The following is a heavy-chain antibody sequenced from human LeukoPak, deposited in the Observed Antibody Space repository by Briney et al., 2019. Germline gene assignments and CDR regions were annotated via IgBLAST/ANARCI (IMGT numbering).Heavy chain of an antibody. V-gene: IGHV4-34*01. CDR3: ARAPDYSSYFDF. CDR1: GGSFSGYY. D-gene: IGHD4-11*01. CDR2: INHSGIT. Sequence: SETLSLTCGVYGGSFSGYYWSWIRQPPQEGLEWIGEINHSGITKYNPSLKSRVTMSVDTSKNQVSLRLRSVTAADTAVYYCARAPDYSSYFDFWGQGTQVTVSS. J-gene: IGHJ4*02.